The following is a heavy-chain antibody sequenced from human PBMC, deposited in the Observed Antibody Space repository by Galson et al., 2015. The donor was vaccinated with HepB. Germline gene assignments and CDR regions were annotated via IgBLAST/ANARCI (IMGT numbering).Heavy chain of an antibody. D-gene: IGHD3-10*01. Sequence: SVKVSCKASGYTFTSYDINWVRQATGQGLEWMGWMNPNSGNTGYAQKFQGRVTMTRNTSISTAYMELSSLRSEDTAVYYCARSGGSGSYIYYYYMDVWGKGTTVTVSS. CDR1: GYTFTSYD. V-gene: IGHV1-8*01. J-gene: IGHJ6*03. CDR2: MNPNSGNT. CDR3: ARSGGSGSYIYYYYMDV.